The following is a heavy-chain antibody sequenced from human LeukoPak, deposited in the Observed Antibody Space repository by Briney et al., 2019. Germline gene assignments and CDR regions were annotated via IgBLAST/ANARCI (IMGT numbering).Heavy chain of an antibody. CDR2: IDSDGSPT. CDR3: AREAQQFWSVGAMDV. V-gene: IGHV3-74*01. D-gene: IGHD3-3*01. J-gene: IGHJ6*02. Sequence: VGSLRLSCAASEFVFSNYWMHWVRQAPGEGLVWVSRIDSDGSPTTYADSVEGRFTISRDNAKNTLYLQMNSLRAEDTAVYYCAREAQQFWSVGAMDVWGQGTAVSVSS. CDR1: EFVFSNYW.